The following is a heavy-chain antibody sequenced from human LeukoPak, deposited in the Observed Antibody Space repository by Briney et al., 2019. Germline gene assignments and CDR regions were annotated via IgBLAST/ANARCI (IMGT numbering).Heavy chain of an antibody. Sequence: GASVKVSCKVSGYALTELSMHWVRQAPGKGLEWTGGFDSEGGETIYAQKFQGRVTMTEDTSTDTAYMDLSSLRSEDTAVYYCATRTQDNTYYYDSSGYYYFDYWGQGTLVTVSS. CDR1: GYALTELS. CDR3: ATRTQDNTYYYDSSGYYYFDY. J-gene: IGHJ4*02. CDR2: FDSEGGET. V-gene: IGHV1-24*01. D-gene: IGHD3-22*01.